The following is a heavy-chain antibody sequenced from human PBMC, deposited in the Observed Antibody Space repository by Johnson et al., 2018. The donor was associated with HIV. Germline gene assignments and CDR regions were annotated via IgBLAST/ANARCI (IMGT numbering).Heavy chain of an antibody. V-gene: IGHV3-48*04. CDR2: ISSSGSTI. D-gene: IGHD1-14*01. Sequence: VQLVESGGGVVQPGESLRLSCEASGFTFSSYGLHWVRQAPGKGLEWVSYISSSGSTIYYADSVKGRFTISRDNAKNSLYLQMNSLRAEDTAVYYCARDQGYPEPAFDIWGQGTMVTVSS. CDR1: GFTFSSYG. CDR3: ARDQGYPEPAFDI. J-gene: IGHJ3*02.